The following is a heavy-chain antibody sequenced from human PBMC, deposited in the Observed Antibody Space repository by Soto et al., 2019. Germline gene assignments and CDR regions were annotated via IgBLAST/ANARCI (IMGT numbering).Heavy chain of an antibody. V-gene: IGHV1-69*01. CDR2: IIPLFGTA. Sequence: QVQLVQSGAEVKKPGSSVKFSCKASGGTFSTYAIDWVRQAPGQGLEWMGGIIPLFGTAKYAQNFQGRITITADESTNTAYMELRSLRSQDTAVYYCARGVHYDRSGYYYFYWGQGTLVTVSS. D-gene: IGHD3-22*01. CDR1: GGTFSTYA. J-gene: IGHJ4*02. CDR3: ARGVHYDRSGYYYFY.